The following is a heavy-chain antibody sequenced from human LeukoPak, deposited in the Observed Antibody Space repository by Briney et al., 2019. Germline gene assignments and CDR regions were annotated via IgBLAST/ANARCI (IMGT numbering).Heavy chain of an antibody. D-gene: IGHD2-21*02. J-gene: IGHJ4*02. CDR2: INPDTGDK. CDR3: AGTTSMTASGYDY. Sequence: AASVKVSCKASGYTFTNYHINWVRQASGQGLEWMTWINPDTGDKGYARKFQDRVTITTGTSISTAYMELSSLSSEDTAVYFCAGTTSMTASGYDYWGQGTLVTVSS. V-gene: IGHV1-8*03. CDR1: GYTFTNYH.